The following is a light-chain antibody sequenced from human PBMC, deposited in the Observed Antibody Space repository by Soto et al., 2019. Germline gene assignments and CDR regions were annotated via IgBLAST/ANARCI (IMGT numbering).Light chain of an antibody. Sequence: QSVLTQPPSVSAAPGQKVTISCSGSSSNIGNNYVSWYQQHPGTAPKLLIYENNKRPSGIPDRFSGSKSGTSATLGITGLQTGDEADYYCGTWDSSLSAWVFGGGTKVTVL. CDR1: SSNIGNNY. V-gene: IGLV1-51*02. CDR2: ENN. J-gene: IGLJ3*02. CDR3: GTWDSSLSAWV.